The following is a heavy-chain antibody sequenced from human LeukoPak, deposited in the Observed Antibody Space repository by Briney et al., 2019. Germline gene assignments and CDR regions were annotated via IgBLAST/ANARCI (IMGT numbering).Heavy chain of an antibody. CDR1: GYTFTCYY. CDR2: INPNSGGT. D-gene: IGHD1-26*01. CDR3: ARATRVYSGSYYIGY. V-gene: IGHV1-2*06. Sequence: ASVKVSCKASGYTFTCYYMHWVRQAPGQGLEWMGRINPNSGGTNYAQKFQGRVTMTRDTSISTAYMELSRLRSDDTAVYYCARATRVYSGSYYIGYWGQGTLVTVSS. J-gene: IGHJ4*02.